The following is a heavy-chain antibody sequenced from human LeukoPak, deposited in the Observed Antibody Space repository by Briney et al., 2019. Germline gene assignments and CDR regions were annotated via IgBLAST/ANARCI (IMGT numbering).Heavy chain of an antibody. D-gene: IGHD3-22*01. Sequence: PGGSLRLSCAASGFTFSSYGMHWVRQAPGKGLEWVAFIQYDGSNKYYADSVKGRFTISRDNFKNTLYLQMNSLRAEDTAVYYCAKERRLNYYYYMDVWGKGTTATVSS. CDR1: GFTFSSYG. CDR2: IQYDGSNK. CDR3: AKERRLNYYYYMDV. V-gene: IGHV3-30*02. J-gene: IGHJ6*03.